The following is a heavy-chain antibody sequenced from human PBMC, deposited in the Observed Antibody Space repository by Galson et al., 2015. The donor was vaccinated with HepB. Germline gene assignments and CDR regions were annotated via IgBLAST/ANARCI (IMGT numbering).Heavy chain of an antibody. CDR1: GFTFSSYS. J-gene: IGHJ4*02. Sequence: SLRLSCAASGFTFSSYSMNWVRQAPGKGLEWVSSISSSSSYIYCADSVKGRFTISRDNAKNSLYLQMNSLRAEDTAVYYCARDPSYSSSWPIDDYWGQGTLVTVSS. D-gene: IGHD6-13*01. V-gene: IGHV3-21*01. CDR2: ISSSSSYI. CDR3: ARDPSYSSSWPIDDY.